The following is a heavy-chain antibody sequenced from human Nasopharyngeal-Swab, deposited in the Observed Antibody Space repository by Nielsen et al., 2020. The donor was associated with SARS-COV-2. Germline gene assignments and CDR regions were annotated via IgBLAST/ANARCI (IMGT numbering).Heavy chain of an antibody. J-gene: IGHJ4*02. Sequence: ASVKVSCKASGYTFTSYAMHWVRQAPGQRLEWMGWVNAGNGNTKYSQKFQGRVTITRDTSASTAYMELSSLRSEDTAVYYCAREGSYSNIDYWGQGTLVTVSS. V-gene: IGHV1-3*01. CDR2: VNAGNGNT. CDR3: AREGSYSNIDY. D-gene: IGHD1-26*01. CDR1: GYTFTSYA.